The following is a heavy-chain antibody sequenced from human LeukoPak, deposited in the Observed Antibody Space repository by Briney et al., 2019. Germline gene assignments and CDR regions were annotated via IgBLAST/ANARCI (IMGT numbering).Heavy chain of an antibody. V-gene: IGHV3-23*01. CDR1: GFTFSSYA. D-gene: IGHD6-19*01. Sequence: PGGSLRLSCTASGFTFSSYAMGWVRQAPGKGLEWVSSISGSGGSTYYADSVKGRFTISRDSSKNTLYLQMNSLRAEDTAVYYCARDPQWLVKGGLDYWGQGTLVTVSS. CDR3: ARDPQWLVKGGLDY. J-gene: IGHJ4*02. CDR2: ISGSGGST.